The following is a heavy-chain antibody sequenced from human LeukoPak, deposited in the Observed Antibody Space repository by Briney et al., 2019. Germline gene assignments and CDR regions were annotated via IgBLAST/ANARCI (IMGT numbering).Heavy chain of an antibody. J-gene: IGHJ4*02. D-gene: IGHD5-24*01. CDR2: ISGYNDNT. Sequence: AASVKVSCKASGYTFTSYGISWVRQAPGQGLQWMGWISGYNDNTNTVQKLQGRVTMTIDTSTNTAYMELMSLRSDDTAVYYCARDRHGYSDFDYWGQGTLVTVSS. CDR1: GYTFTSYG. CDR3: ARDRHGYSDFDY. V-gene: IGHV1-18*01.